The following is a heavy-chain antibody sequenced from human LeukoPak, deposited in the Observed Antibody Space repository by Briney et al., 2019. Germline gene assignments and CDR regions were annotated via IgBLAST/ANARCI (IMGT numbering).Heavy chain of an antibody. D-gene: IGHD5-12*01. Sequence: ASVKVSFKASGYTFTSYGISWVRQAPGQGREWMGWISAYNGNTNYAQKLQGRVTMTTDTSTSTAYMELRSLRSDDTAVYYCASDIVATSTQVGGNYWGQGTLVTVSS. V-gene: IGHV1-18*01. CDR1: GYTFTSYG. CDR3: ASDIVATSTQVGGNY. J-gene: IGHJ4*02. CDR2: ISAYNGNT.